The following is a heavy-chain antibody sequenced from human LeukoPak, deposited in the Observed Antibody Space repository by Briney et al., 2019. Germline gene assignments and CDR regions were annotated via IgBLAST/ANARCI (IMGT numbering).Heavy chain of an antibody. CDR1: GGSFRGDYY. J-gene: IGHJ3*02. Sequence: SETLSLTCTVSGGSFRGDYYWAWIRQPPGKGLEWIGSIYSGGRIYYNPSLKSRVSISIDTSNNDLSLKVTSVTAADTAGYYCARAPWAYGNYVHAFDIWGQGTMVTVSS. V-gene: IGHV4-39*07. CDR2: IYSGGRI. CDR3: ARAPWAYGNYVHAFDI. D-gene: IGHD4-11*01.